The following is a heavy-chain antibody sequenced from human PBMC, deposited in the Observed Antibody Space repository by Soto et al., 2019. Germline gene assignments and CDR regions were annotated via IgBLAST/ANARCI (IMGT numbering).Heavy chain of an antibody. CDR2: IYWDDDK. CDR1: GFSLTTCGVG. D-gene: IGHD3-3*01. CDR3: AHRVLRTVFGLVTTTAIYFDF. Sequence: QITLNESGPTLVKPTQTLTLTCTFSGFSLTTCGVGVGWIRQSPGKAPEWLALIYWDDDKRYSPSLKSRLTITKDTSKNQVVLTMANLDPADTATYYCAHRVLRTVFGLVTTTAIYFDFWGQGTPVAVSS. V-gene: IGHV2-5*02. J-gene: IGHJ4*02.